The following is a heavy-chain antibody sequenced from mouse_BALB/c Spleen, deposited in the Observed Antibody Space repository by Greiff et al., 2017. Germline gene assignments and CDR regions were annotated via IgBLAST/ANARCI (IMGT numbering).Heavy chain of an antibody. CDR1: GFSLTSYG. J-gene: IGHJ3*01. D-gene: IGHD1-2*01. V-gene: IGHV2-2*02. CDR3: ASHYYAWFAY. CDR2: IWSGGST. Sequence: QVQLKESGPGLVQPSQSLSITCTVSGFSLTSYGVHWVRQSPGKGLEWLGVIWSGGSTDYNAAFISRLSISKDNSKSQVFFKMNSLQANDTAIYYCASHYYAWFAYWGQGTLVTVSA.